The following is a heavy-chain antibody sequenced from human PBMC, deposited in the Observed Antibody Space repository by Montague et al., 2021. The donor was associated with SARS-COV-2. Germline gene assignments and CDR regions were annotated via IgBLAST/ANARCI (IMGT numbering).Heavy chain of an antibody. CDR3: ARGQVTAFAILIVFPAAGALDA. CDR1: VDWFIVYY. CDR2: VSRRVHI. Sequence: SETLSLTCAVYVDWFIVYYWPWARQPPSELLSSFRVVSRRVHIKYNPSLQNRVTMSVDKSKNQFSLKLTSATAADTATYYCARGQVTAFAILIVFPAAGALDAWGRGTTVTVSS. J-gene: IGHJ3*01. V-gene: IGHV4-34*01. D-gene: IGHD2-21*01.